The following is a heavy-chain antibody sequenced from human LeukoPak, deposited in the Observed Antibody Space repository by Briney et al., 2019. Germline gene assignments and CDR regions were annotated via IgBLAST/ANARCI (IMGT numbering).Heavy chain of an antibody. Sequence: GGSLRLSCAAPGFTFSSYAMHWVRQAPGKGLEWVAVISYDGSNKYYADSVKGRFTISRDNSKNTLYLQMNSLRAEDTAVYYCARAGTTVANFDYWGQGTLVTVSS. CDR3: ARAGTTVANFDY. V-gene: IGHV3-30-3*01. J-gene: IGHJ4*02. CDR1: GFTFSSYA. CDR2: ISYDGSNK. D-gene: IGHD4-23*01.